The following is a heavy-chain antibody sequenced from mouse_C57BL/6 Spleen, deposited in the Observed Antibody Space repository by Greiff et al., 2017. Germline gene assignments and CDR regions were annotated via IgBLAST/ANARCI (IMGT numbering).Heavy chain of an antibody. V-gene: IGHV1-55*01. D-gene: IGHD1-1*01. CDR2: IYPGSGST. CDR3: ARNWGYYGSSYPYWYFDV. Sequence: QVQLQQPGAELVKPGASVKMSCKASGYTFTSYWITWVKQRPGQGLEWIGDIYPGSGSTNYNEKFKSKATLTVDTSSSTAYMQLSSLTSEDSAVYYCARNWGYYGSSYPYWYFDVWGTGTTVTVSS. J-gene: IGHJ1*03. CDR1: GYTFTSYW.